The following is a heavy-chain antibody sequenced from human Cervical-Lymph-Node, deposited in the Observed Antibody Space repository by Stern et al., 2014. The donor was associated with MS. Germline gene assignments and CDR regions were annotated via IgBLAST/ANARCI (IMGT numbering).Heavy chain of an antibody. V-gene: IGHV1-58*01. Sequence: QLVQSGPEVKRPGTSVKVSCKASGFTFTRSSVQWVRLTRGQRLEWIGWIVVGSGDTNYAQNFQERVTITRDMSTSTVYMDLSSLRSEDTATYYCAASVAGLKIVFENWGQGTMVTVSS. D-gene: IGHD2-15*01. J-gene: IGHJ3*01. CDR2: IVVGSGDT. CDR1: GFTFTRSS. CDR3: AASVAGLKIVFEN.